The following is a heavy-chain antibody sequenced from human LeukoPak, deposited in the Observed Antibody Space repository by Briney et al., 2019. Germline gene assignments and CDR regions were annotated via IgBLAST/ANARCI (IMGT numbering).Heavy chain of an antibody. V-gene: IGHV4-59*01. CDR2: IYYSGIT. Sequence: SETLSLTCTVSGGSIRGYYWSWIRQPPGKGLEYIGYIYYSGITNYNPSLKSRVTISVDKSKNQFSLKLRSVTAADTAVYYCARTTEGYAGGPGYSYYYYMDVWGKGTTVTISS. D-gene: IGHD5-12*01. J-gene: IGHJ6*03. CDR1: GGSIRGYY. CDR3: ARTTEGYAGGPGYSYYYYMDV.